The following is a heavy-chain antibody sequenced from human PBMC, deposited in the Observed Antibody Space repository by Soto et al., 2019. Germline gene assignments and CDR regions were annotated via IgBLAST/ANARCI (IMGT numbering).Heavy chain of an antibody. CDR2: ISYDGSNK. CDR1: GFTFSSYG. D-gene: IGHD6-19*01. Sequence: QVQLVESGGGVVQPGRSLRLSCAASGFTFSSYGMHWVRQAPGKGLEWVAVISYDGSNKYYADSVKGRFTISRDNSKNTLYLQMNSRRAEDTAVYYCAKDRAVAGCFDYWGQGTLVTVSS. CDR3: AKDRAVAGCFDY. J-gene: IGHJ4*02. V-gene: IGHV3-30*18.